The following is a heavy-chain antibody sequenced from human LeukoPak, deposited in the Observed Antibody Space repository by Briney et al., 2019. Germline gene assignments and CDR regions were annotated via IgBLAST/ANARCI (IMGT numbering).Heavy chain of an antibody. J-gene: IGHJ4*02. CDR3: AFRYCTGGSCPSPFDY. CDR1: ESIFNRYD. V-gene: IGHV1-8*01. CDR2: TNPNSGNT. Sequence: GASVKVSCKAPESIFNRYDINWVRQATGQGLEWMGWTNPNSGNTGYAHKFQGRVTMTRTPSTSTAYMELSSLRSEDTAVYYCAFRYCTGGSCPSPFDYWGQGTLITVSS. D-gene: IGHD2-15*01.